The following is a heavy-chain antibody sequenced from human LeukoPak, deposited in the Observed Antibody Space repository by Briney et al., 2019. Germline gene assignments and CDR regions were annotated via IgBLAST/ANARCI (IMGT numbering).Heavy chain of an antibody. V-gene: IGHV1-2*02. D-gene: IGHD3-10*01. J-gene: IGHJ3*02. CDR3: ARMIPQYFGSGSYDAFDI. CDR1: GYTFTGYY. Sequence: ASVKVSCKASGYTFTGYYMHWVGQAPGQGLEWMGWINPNSGVTNYAQKFQGRVTMTRDTSITTAYMELSRLRSDDTAVYYCARMIPQYFGSGSYDAFDIWGQGTMVTVSS. CDR2: INPNSGVT.